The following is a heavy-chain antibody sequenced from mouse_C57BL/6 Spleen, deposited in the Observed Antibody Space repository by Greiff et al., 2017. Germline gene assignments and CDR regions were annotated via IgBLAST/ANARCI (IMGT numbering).Heavy chain of an antibody. CDR2: IYPGDGDT. J-gene: IGHJ3*01. Sequence: QVQLQQSGAELVKPGASVKISCKASGYAFSSYWMNWVKQRPGKGLEWIGQIYPGDGDTNYNGKFKGKATLTADKSSSTAYMQLSSLTSEDSAVYVCARSIAQASPWFAYWGQGTLVTVSA. CDR3: ARSIAQASPWFAY. CDR1: GYAFSSYW. D-gene: IGHD3-2*02. V-gene: IGHV1-80*01.